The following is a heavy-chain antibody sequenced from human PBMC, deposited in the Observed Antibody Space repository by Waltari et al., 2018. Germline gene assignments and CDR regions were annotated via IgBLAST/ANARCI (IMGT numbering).Heavy chain of an antibody. V-gene: IGHV3-48*03. D-gene: IGHD2-2*01. CDR1: GFTFSSYE. Sequence: GESGGGLVQPGGSLRLSCAASGFTFSSYEMNWVRQAPGKGLEWVSYISSSGSTRYYADSVKGRFTISRDNAKNSLYLQMNSLRAEDTAVYYCARDGDFSVVPAARYYYYYGMDVWGQGTTVTVSS. CDR2: ISSSGSTR. J-gene: IGHJ6*02. CDR3: ARDGDFSVVPAARYYYYYGMDV.